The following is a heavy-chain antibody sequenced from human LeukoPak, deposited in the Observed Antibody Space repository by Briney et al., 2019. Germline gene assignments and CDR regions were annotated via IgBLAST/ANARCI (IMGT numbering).Heavy chain of an antibody. D-gene: IGHD6-13*01. CDR2: IYSGGST. Sequence: GGSLRLSCAASGFTFSSNYMSWVRQAPGRGLEWVSVIYSGGSTYYADSVKGRFTISRDNSKNTLYLQMNSLRAEDTAVYYCVRSSSWEGAFDYWGQGTLVTVSS. CDR1: GFTFSSNY. J-gene: IGHJ4*02. CDR3: VRSSSWEGAFDY. V-gene: IGHV3-53*01.